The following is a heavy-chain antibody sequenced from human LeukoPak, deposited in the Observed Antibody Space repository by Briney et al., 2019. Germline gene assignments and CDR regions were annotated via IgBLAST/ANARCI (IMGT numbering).Heavy chain of an antibody. Sequence: GEALKISCKGSGYSFTSYWIGWVRQMPGKGLEWMGIIYPGDSDTRYSPSFQGQVTISADKSISTAYLQWSSLKASDTAIYYCTRRGRAPSNWFDYWGQGTLVTVSS. D-gene: IGHD2-8*01. V-gene: IGHV5-51*01. CDR1: GYSFTSYW. CDR3: TRRGRAPSNWFDY. CDR2: IYPGDSDT. J-gene: IGHJ5*01.